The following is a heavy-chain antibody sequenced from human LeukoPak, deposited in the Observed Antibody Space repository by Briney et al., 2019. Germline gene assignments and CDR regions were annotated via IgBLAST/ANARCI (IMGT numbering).Heavy chain of an antibody. CDR2: ISSSSSYI. Sequence: TGGSLRLSCAASGFTFSSSSMNWVRQAPGKGLEWVSSISSSSSYIYYADSVKGRFTISRDNSKNTLYLQMNSLRAEDTAVYYCAKGPPITMIVLGDAFDIWGQGTMVTVSS. CDR1: GFTFSSSS. V-gene: IGHV3-21*04. CDR3: AKGPPITMIVLGDAFDI. D-gene: IGHD3-22*01. J-gene: IGHJ3*02.